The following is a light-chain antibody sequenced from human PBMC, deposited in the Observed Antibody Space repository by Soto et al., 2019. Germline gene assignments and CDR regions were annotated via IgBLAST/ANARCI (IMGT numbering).Light chain of an antibody. CDR3: QPYNNWPLT. V-gene: IGKV1-39*01. CDR1: QSISSY. CDR2: AAS. J-gene: IGKJ4*01. Sequence: DIQMTQSPSTLSASVGGRVTITCRASQSISSYLNWYQQKPGKAPKLLIYAASSLQSGVPSRFSGSGSGTDFTLTINSLQSEDFAIYYCQPYNNWPLTFGGGTKVDI.